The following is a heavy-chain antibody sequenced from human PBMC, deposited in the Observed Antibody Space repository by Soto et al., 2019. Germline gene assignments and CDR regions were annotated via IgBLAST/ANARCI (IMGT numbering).Heavy chain of an antibody. CDR2: AYYRSKWYI. CDR3: TKSHCDSVTCYFVFDM. J-gene: IGHJ3*02. CDR1: GGSVSTNKAA. V-gene: IGHV6-1*01. D-gene: IGHD2-21*02. Sequence: SQTLSLTCAFSGGSVSTNKAAWNWIRQSPSRGLEWLGRAYYRSKWYIDYAVSMKSRIIINADASKSQVSLQLDSVSPEDTAVYYCTKSHCDSVTCYFVFDMWGPGTLVTVSS.